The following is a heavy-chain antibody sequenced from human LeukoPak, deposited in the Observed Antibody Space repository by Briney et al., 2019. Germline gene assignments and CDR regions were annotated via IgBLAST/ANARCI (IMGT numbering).Heavy chain of an antibody. CDR2: ISGSGGST. D-gene: IGHD3-3*01. V-gene: IGHV3-23*01. CDR3: AKDGVVLRFLEWSPGGDYFDY. J-gene: IGHJ4*02. Sequence: GRSLRLSCAASGFTFSSYAMHWVRQAPGKGLEWVSAISGSGGSTYYADSVKDRFTISRDNSKNTLYLQMNSLRAEDTAVYYCAKDGVVLRFLEWSPGGDYFDYWGQGTLVTVSS. CDR1: GFTFSSYA.